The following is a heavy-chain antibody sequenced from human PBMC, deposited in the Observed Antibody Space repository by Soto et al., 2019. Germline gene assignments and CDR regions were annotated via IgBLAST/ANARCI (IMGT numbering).Heavy chain of an antibody. CDR2: INHSGST. Sequence: SETLSLTCAVYGGSFSGYYWSWIRQPPGKGLERIGEINHSGSTNYNPSLKSRVTISVDTSKNQFSLKLTSVTAADTAMYYCARVTLAGRGSFHYWGQGTLVTVSS. V-gene: IGHV4-34*01. CDR3: ARVTLAGRGSFHY. D-gene: IGHD3-3*02. J-gene: IGHJ4*02. CDR1: GGSFSGYY.